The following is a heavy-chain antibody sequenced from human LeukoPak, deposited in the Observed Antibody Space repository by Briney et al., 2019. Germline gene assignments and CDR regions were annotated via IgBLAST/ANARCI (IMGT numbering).Heavy chain of an antibody. CDR2: ISGSGGST. D-gene: IGHD5-18*01. V-gene: IGHV3-23*01. Sequence: PGGSLRLSCAASGFTFSSYAMSWVRQAPGKGLEWVSAISGSGGSTYYADSVKGRFTISRDNSKNTLYLQMNSLRAEDTAVYYCANLGGYSYGLDYWGQGTLVTVSS. CDR1: GFTFSSYA. J-gene: IGHJ4*02. CDR3: ANLGGYSYGLDY.